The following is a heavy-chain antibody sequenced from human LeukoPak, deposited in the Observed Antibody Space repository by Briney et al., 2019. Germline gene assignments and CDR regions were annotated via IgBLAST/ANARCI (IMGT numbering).Heavy chain of an antibody. D-gene: IGHD3-10*01. Sequence: GGSLRLSCAASGLTFSSHWMNWVRQAPGKGLEWVANINQDGSEKYYVDSVKGRFTISRDNTKNSLYLQMNSLRAEDTAVYYCARDPDMVRGVNFDYCGQGTLVTVSS. CDR1: GLTFSSHW. J-gene: IGHJ4*02. CDR3: ARDPDMVRGVNFDY. CDR2: INQDGSEK. V-gene: IGHV3-7*03.